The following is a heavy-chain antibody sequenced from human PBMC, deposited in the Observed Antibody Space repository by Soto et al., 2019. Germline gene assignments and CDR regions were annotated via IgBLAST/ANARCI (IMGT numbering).Heavy chain of an antibody. CDR1: GDSISRIDYY. J-gene: IGHJ4*02. CDR3: ARVRYSYGSAGYDSSGYYYN. D-gene: IGHD3-22*01. CDR2: IYFRGNT. V-gene: IGHV4-31*03. Sequence: TLSLTCSVSGDSISRIDYYWTWIRQHPEKGLEWIGNIYFRGNTYYSPSLESRLTISVDTSKNQFSLKLTSVTAADTAVYYCARVRYSYGSAGYDSSGYYYNWGQGTLVTVSS.